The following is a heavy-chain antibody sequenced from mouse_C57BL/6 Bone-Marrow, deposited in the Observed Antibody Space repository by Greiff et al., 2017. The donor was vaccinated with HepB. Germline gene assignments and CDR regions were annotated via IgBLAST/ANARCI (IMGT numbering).Heavy chain of an antibody. D-gene: IGHD1-1*01. V-gene: IGHV2-6*01. J-gene: IGHJ4*01. CDR3: ASITTVVAGPYAMDY. Sequence: VQGVESGPGLVAPSQSLSFTCTVSGFSLTSYGVDWVRQSPGKGLEWLGVIWGVGSTNYNSALKSRLSISKDNSKSQVFLKMNSLQTDDTAMYYCASITTVVAGPYAMDYWGQGTSVTVSS. CDR1: GFSLTSYG. CDR2: IWGVGST.